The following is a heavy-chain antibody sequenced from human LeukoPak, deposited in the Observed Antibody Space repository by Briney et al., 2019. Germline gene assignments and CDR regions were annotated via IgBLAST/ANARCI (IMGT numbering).Heavy chain of an antibody. CDR2: IYYTGNS. D-gene: IGHD3-10*01. CDR3: AGHYMGSNYNHGLDY. CDR1: RASISSYY. V-gene: IGHV4-59*08. Sequence: SETLSLTCTVSRASISSYYWSWIRQPPGKGLEWIGYIYYTGNSNYNPSLKSRVTMSVDTSKNQFSLKLSSVTAADTAVYYCAGHYMGSNYNHGLDYWGQGTLVTVSS. J-gene: IGHJ4*02.